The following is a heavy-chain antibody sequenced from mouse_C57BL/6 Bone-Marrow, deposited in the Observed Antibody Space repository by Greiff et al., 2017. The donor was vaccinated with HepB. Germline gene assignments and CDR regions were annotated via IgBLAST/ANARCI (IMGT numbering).Heavy chain of an antibody. V-gene: IGHV1-82*01. CDR2: IYPGDGDT. Sequence: QVQLKESGPELVKPGASVKISCKASGYAFSSSWMNWVKQRPGKGLEWIGRIYPGDGDTNYNGKFKGKATLTADKSSSTAYMQLSSLTSEDSAVYYCARGNYARAWFAYWGQGTLVTVSA. CDR1: GYAFSSSW. J-gene: IGHJ3*01. CDR3: ARGNYARAWFAY. D-gene: IGHD1-1*02.